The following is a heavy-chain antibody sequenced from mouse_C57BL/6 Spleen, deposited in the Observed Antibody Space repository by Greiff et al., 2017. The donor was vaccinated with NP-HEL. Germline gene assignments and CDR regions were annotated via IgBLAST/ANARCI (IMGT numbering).Heavy chain of an antibody. Sequence: VKLMESGAELVRPGTSVKVSCKASGYAFTNYLIEWVKQRPGQGLEWIGVINPGSGGTNYNEKFKGKATLTADKSSSTAYMQLSSLTSEDSAVYFCARRTTVVATDFDYWGQGTTLTVSS. CDR3: ARRTTVVATDFDY. V-gene: IGHV1-54*01. J-gene: IGHJ2*01. CDR2: INPGSGGT. D-gene: IGHD1-1*01. CDR1: GYAFTNYL.